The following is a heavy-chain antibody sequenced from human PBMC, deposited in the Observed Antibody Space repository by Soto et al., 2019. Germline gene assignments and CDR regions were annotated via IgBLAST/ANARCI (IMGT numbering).Heavy chain of an antibody. CDR1: GYTFTSYG. J-gene: IGHJ4*02. CDR2: ISAYNGNT. V-gene: IGHV1-18*01. D-gene: IGHD3-3*01. CDR3: ARDNDDFWRGYYVY. Sequence: ASVKVSCKASGYTFTSYGISWVRQAPGQGLEWMGWISAYNGNTNYAQKLQGRVTMTTDTSTSTAYMELRSLRSDDTAVYYCARDNDDFWRGYYVYWGQGTLVTVSS.